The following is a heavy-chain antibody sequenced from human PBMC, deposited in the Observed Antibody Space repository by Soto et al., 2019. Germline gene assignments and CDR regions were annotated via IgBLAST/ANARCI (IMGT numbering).Heavy chain of an antibody. J-gene: IGHJ4*02. CDR1: GGSISSSPYY. Sequence: QLQLQESGPGLVEPSETLSLTCTVSGGSISSSPYYWAWIRQPPGKGLQWIGNIYYNGNTFYNQSLKSRVAISIDTSKNQSSLRLSSVTASDTAVYYCARHGTLTNNWNHLNCWGQGTLVTVSS. D-gene: IGHD1-1*01. CDR2: IYYNGNT. CDR3: ARHGTLTNNWNHLNC. V-gene: IGHV4-39*01.